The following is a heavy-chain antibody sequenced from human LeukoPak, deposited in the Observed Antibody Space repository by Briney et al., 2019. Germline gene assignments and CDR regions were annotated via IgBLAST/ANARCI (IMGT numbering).Heavy chain of an antibody. Sequence: GASLRLSCAASGFTVSSNYMSWVSQAPGKGMEWVAVIWVDGSNTNYADSVKGRFTISRDNSKNTLYLQMNSLRAEDTAVYYCAREGSNIDYWGQGTLVSV. V-gene: IGHV3-33*08. CDR3: AREGSNIDY. CDR1: GFTVSSNY. CDR2: IWVDGSNT. D-gene: IGHD2-8*01. J-gene: IGHJ4*02.